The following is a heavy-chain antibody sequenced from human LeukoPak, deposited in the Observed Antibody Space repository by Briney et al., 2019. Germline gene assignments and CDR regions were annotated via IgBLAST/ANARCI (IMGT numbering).Heavy chain of an antibody. D-gene: IGHD1-26*01. CDR1: GDSVSSNTAA. V-gene: IGHV6-1*01. Sequence: SQTLSLTCAISGDSVSSNTAAWNWIRQSPSRGLEWLGRTYYRSKWYNDYAVSVKSRVTINPDTSKNQFSLQLDSVTPEDTAMYYCARTAIGGNYFDYWGQGTLVTVSS. J-gene: IGHJ4*02. CDR3: ARTAIGGNYFDY. CDR2: TYYRSKWYN.